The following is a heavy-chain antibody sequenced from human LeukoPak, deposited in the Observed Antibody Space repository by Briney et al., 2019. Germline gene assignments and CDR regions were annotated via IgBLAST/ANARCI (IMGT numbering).Heavy chain of an antibody. V-gene: IGHV4-61*01. D-gene: IGHD3-9*01. J-gene: IGHJ4*02. CDR1: GGSVSSGSYY. Sequence: SETLSLTCTVSGGSVSSGSYYWSWIRQPPGKGLEWIGYIYYSGSTNYNPSLKGRVTISVDTSKKQFSLNLSSVTTADTAVYYCARAPYFDWLLYPSPFFDYWGQGTLVTVSS. CDR2: IYYSGST. CDR3: ARAPYFDWLLYPSPFFDY.